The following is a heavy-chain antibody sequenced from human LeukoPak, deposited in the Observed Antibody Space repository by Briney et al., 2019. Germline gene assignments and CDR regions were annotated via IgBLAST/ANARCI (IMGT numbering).Heavy chain of an antibody. CDR1: GFIFSNYG. CDR2: IWYDGSKK. Sequence: GGSLRLSCAASGFIFSNYGMQWVRQAPGKGLEWVAVIWYDGSKKYYVDSVKGRFTISRDDSKNTLYLRMNSLRAEDTAVYYCARDILNGYLGNWGQGTLVTVSS. CDR3: ARDILNGYLGN. V-gene: IGHV3-33*01. D-gene: IGHD3-9*01. J-gene: IGHJ4*02.